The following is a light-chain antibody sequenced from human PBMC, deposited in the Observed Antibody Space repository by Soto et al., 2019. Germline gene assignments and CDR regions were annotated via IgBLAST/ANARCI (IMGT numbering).Light chain of an antibody. CDR3: QQLNSYPIT. J-gene: IGKJ5*01. CDR2: AAS. CDR1: QGIDNY. V-gene: IGKV1-9*01. Sequence: TQLTQSPSSLSASIGDRVTITCRASQGIDNYLAWYQQKTGKAPKLLIYAASTSRSGVPSRFSGSGSGTDFTFTISSLQPEDFATYYCQQLNSYPITFGQGTRLEIK.